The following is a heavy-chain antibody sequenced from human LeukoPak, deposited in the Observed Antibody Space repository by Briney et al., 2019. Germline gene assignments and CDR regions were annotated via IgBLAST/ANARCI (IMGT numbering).Heavy chain of an antibody. V-gene: IGHV4-59*01. D-gene: IGHD2-15*01. Sequence: SETLSLTCTVSGGSISSYYWSWIRQPPGKGLEWIGYIYYSGSTNYNPSLKSRVTISVDTSKNQFSLKLSSVTAADTAVYYCARVAAIRGVDAFDIWGQGTMVTVSS. CDR2: IYYSGST. CDR3: ARVAAIRGVDAFDI. CDR1: GGSISSYY. J-gene: IGHJ3*02.